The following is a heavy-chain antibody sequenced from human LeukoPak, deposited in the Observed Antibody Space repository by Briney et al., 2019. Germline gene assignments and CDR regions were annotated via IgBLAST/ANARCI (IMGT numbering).Heavy chain of an antibody. Sequence: GGSLRLSCAASGFTFSSYAMSWVRQAPGKGLEWVSAISGSGGSTYYADSVKGRFTISRDNSKSTLYLQMNSLRAEDTAVYYCAKPHDYGDYPYFDYWGQGTLVTVSS. D-gene: IGHD4-17*01. J-gene: IGHJ4*02. CDR2: ISGSGGST. CDR3: AKPHDYGDYPYFDY. V-gene: IGHV3-23*01. CDR1: GFTFSSYA.